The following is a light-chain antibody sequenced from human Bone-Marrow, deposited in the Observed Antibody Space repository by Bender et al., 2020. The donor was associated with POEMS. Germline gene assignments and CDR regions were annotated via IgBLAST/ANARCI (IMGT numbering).Light chain of an antibody. Sequence: QSVLTQPPSASGTPGQSVIISCSGTDSNFGGNNVNWYQHLPGTAPKLLIYGSDQRPSGISNRFSGSKSDNRASLTISGLQTEDEADYYCCSFAGLGVFGTGTKVTVL. CDR3: CSFAGLGV. CDR1: DSNFGGNN. J-gene: IGLJ1*01. CDR2: GSD. V-gene: IGLV1-44*01.